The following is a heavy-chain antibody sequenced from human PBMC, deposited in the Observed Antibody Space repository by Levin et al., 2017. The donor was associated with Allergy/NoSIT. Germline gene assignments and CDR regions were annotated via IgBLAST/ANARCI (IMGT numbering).Heavy chain of an antibody. D-gene: IGHD2-15*01. J-gene: IGHJ6*02. CDR1: GFTFSTYA. V-gene: IGHV3-23*01. Sequence: GGSLRLSCAASGFTFSTYAMSWVRQAPGKGLDWVSTISGSDGSTYYADSVKGRFTISRDNSKNTLYLQMNSLGAEDTAVYYCAKDWYCSGGKCYSENGMDVWGQGTTVTVSS. CDR3: AKDWYCSGGKCYSENGMDV. CDR2: ISGSDGST.